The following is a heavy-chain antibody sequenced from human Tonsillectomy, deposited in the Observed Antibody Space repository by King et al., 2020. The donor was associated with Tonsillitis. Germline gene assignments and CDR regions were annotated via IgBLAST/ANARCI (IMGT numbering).Heavy chain of an antibody. CDR2: IIPIFGTP. D-gene: IGHD2-21*02. CDR3: ASDGWGGCASRDCHDAYYYGMDV. CDR1: GGTFTRYT. Sequence: QLVQSGAEVKKPGSSVKVSCKASGGTFTRYTISWVRQAPGQGLEWMGGIIPIFGTPDYAQKFQGRVTITADESTSTAYMELSSLRSEDSAVYYCASDGWGGCASRDCHDAYYYGMDVWGQGTTVTVSS. J-gene: IGHJ6*02. V-gene: IGHV1-69*01.